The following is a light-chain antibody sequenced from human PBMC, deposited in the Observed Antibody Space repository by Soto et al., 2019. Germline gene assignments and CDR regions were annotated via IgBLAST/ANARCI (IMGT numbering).Light chain of an antibody. CDR3: QQYGSSPQT. V-gene: IGKV3-20*01. Sequence: EIVLTQSPGTLYLSPGERATLSCRASQSVSSDYLAWYQQKPGQAPRLLIYGASSRATDIPDRFSGRGSGADFTLTVTSLEPEDFAVYYCQQYGSSPQTFGQGTTVEIQ. CDR1: QSVSSDY. CDR2: GAS. J-gene: IGKJ1*01.